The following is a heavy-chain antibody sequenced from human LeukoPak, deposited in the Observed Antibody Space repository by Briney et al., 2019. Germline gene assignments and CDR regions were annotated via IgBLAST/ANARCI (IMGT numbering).Heavy chain of an antibody. CDR1: GFTFSSYA. CDR3: AKQTRGYSYGYSDY. J-gene: IGHJ4*02. CDR2: ISGSSAGT. Sequence: GGSLRLSCAASGFTFSSYAMSWVRQAPGKGLEWVSGISGSSAGTYYADSVKGRFTISRDNSKNTLYLQMNSLRGEDTAVYYCAKQTRGYSYGYSDYWGQGTLVTVSS. V-gene: IGHV3-23*01. D-gene: IGHD5-18*01.